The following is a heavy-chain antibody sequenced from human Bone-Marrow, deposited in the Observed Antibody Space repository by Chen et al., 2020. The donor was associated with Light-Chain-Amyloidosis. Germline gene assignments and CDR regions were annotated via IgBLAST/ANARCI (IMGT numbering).Heavy chain of an antibody. CDR2: IFPDDSDA. J-gene: IGHJ4*02. D-gene: IGHD5-12*01. CDR3: ARRRDGYNFDY. CDR1: GNTFPNYW. V-gene: IGHV5-51*01. Sequence: EVQLEQSGTVVKKPGASLKISCKGSGNTFPNYWIGWVRQMHGKCLGWMGVIFPDDSDARYSPSFEGQVTISADKSITTAYLQWRSLKASDTAMYYCARRRDGYNFDYWGQGTLVTVSS.